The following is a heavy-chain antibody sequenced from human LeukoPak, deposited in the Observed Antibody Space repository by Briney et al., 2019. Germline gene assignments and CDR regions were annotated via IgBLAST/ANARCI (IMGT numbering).Heavy chain of an antibody. D-gene: IGHD3-10*01. CDR2: IKQDGSEK. J-gene: IGHJ4*02. CDR3: ATLLLVCEACHNDY. Sequence: HTGGSLRLSCAASGFTFSSYWMSWVRQAPGKGLEWVANIKQDGSEKYYVDSVKGRFTISRDNAKNSLYLQMNSLRAEDTAVYYCATLLLVCEACHNDYWGQGTLVTVSS. V-gene: IGHV3-7*01. CDR1: GFTFSSYW.